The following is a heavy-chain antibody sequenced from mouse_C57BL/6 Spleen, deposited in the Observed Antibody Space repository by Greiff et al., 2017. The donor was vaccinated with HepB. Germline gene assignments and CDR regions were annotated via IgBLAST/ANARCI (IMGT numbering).Heavy chain of an antibody. CDR2: IDPSDSYT. CDR1: GYTFTSYW. J-gene: IGHJ3*01. D-gene: IGHD2-3*01. V-gene: IGHV1-50*01. Sequence: QVQLQQPGAELVKPGASVKLSCKASGYTFTSYWMQWVKQRPGQGLEWIGEIDPSDSYTNYNQKFKGKATLTVDTSSSTAYMQLSSLTSEDSAVYYCAMDDGDWGQGTLVTVSA. CDR3: AMDDGD.